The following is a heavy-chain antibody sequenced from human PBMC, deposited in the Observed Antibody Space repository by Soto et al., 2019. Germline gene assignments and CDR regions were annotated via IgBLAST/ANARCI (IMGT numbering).Heavy chain of an antibody. Sequence: ASVKVSCKASGYTFTSYDINWVRQATGQGLEWMGWMNPNSGNTGYAQKFQGRVTMTRNTSISTAYMELSSLRSEDTAVYYCARGAKKIRGGGSAVLLTGQYYYMDVWGKGTTVTVSS. CDR1: GYTFTSYD. CDR2: MNPNSGNT. V-gene: IGHV1-8*01. CDR3: ARGAKKIRGGGSAVLLTGQYYYMDV. J-gene: IGHJ6*03. D-gene: IGHD2-15*01.